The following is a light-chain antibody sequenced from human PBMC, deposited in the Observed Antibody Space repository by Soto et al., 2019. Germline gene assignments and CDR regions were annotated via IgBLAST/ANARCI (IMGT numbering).Light chain of an antibody. CDR2: EVS. CDR1: SSDVGNHNF. V-gene: IGLV2-23*02. Sequence: QSVLTQPASVSGSPGQSITISCIGTSSDVGNHNFVSWYQHHPGKAPRLIISEVSNRPSGIPSRFSGSKSGNTASLTISGLRAEDEADYYCCSYTRSDTLLFGGGTKVTVL. J-gene: IGLJ2*01. CDR3: CSYTRSDTLL.